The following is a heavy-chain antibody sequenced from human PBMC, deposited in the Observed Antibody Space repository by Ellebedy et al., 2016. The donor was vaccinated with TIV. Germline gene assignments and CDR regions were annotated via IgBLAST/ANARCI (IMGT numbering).Heavy chain of an antibody. CDR3: ASSSGWYRIDN. D-gene: IGHD6-19*01. J-gene: IGHJ4*02. Sequence: MPSETLSLTCAVSGVSISSSNWWSWVRQPPGKGLEWIGEMYPSGDSNYNPSLKSRVTISVDKSKSQFSLELSAVTAADTAVYYCASSSGWYRIDNWGQGTLVTVSA. V-gene: IGHV4-4*02. CDR1: GVSISSSNW. CDR2: MYPSGDS.